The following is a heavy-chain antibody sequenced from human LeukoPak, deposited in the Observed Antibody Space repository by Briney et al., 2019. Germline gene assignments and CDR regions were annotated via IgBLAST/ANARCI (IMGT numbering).Heavy chain of an antibody. V-gene: IGHV3-33*01. CDR2: IWSDGSNK. CDR1: GFTFSHYG. Sequence: PGRSLRLSCAASGFTFSHYGMHWVHQAPGKGLEWVAVIWSDGSNKFYADSVRGRFTISRDDVRKTVYLQMDSLTAEDTAVYYCARDAQRGFDYSNSLQYWGQGTLVTVSS. D-gene: IGHD4-11*01. J-gene: IGHJ4*02. CDR3: ARDAQRGFDYSNSLQY.